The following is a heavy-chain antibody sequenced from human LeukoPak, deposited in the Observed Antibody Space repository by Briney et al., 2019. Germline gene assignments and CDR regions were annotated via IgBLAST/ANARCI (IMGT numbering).Heavy chain of an antibody. V-gene: IGHV4-59*08. D-gene: IGHD2-15*01. J-gene: IGHJ5*02. CDR2: IYSSGST. CDR3: ARLGAASNWFDP. Sequence: TSETLSLTCTVSGGSISSYYWSWIRQPPGKGLEWIGYIYSSGSTNYNPSLKSRITISVDTSKNQFSLKLSSVTAADTAVYYCARLGAASNWFDPWGQGTLVTVSS. CDR1: GGSISSYY.